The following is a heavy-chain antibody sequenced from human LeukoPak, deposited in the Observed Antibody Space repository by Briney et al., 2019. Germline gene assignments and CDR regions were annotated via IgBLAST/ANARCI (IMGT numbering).Heavy chain of an antibody. Sequence: SETLSLTCTVSGGSISSYYWSWIRQPPGKGLEWIGYIYYSGSTNYNPSLKSRVTISVDKSKNQFSLKLSSVTAADTAMYYCARDSRMNYYASWGRGTLVTVSS. CDR3: ARDSRMNYYAS. J-gene: IGHJ5*02. CDR1: GGSISSYY. CDR2: IYYSGST. D-gene: IGHD3-3*01. V-gene: IGHV4-59*12.